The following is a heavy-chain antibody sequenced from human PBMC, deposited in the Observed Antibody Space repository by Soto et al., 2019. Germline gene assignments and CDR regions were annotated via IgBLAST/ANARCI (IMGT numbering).Heavy chain of an antibody. CDR1: GGSISSSSYY. J-gene: IGHJ5*02. Sequence: SETLSLTCTVSGGSISSSSYYWGWIRQPPGKGLEWIGSIYYSGSTYYNPSLKSRVTISVDTSKNQFSLKLSSVTAADTAVYYCARATQWLRSNDNWFDPWGQGTLVTVS. CDR2: IYYSGST. CDR3: ARATQWLRSNDNWFDP. D-gene: IGHD5-12*01. V-gene: IGHV4-39*01.